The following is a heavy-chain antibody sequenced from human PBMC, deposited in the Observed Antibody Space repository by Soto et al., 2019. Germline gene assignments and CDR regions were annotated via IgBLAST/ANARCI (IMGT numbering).Heavy chain of an antibody. D-gene: IGHD6-19*01. V-gene: IGHV2-5*01. CDR2: IYWNDDK. J-gene: IGHJ5*02. Sequence: YGPTLVNPKQTLTLTCIFSGFSLRTSGVGVGWIRQPPGKALEWLGFIYWNDDKRYSPSLKSRLTITKDTSKNQVVLTMTNMETVDTATYSCAKSGRSGWYGSFDPGGRGTLVTVSS. CDR1: GFSLRTSGVG. CDR3: AKSGRSGWYGSFDP.